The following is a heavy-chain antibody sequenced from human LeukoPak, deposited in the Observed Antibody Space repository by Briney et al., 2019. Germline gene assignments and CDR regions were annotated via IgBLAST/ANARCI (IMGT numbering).Heavy chain of an antibody. CDR1: GFTFSSYA. Sequence: GGSLRLSCAACGFTFSSYAMSWVRQAPGKGLEWVSAISGSGGSTYYADSVKGRFTISRDNSKNTLYLQMSSLRAEDTAVYYCAKDYEEPIALDAFDIWGQGTMVTVSS. J-gene: IGHJ3*02. V-gene: IGHV3-23*01. CDR3: AKDYEEPIALDAFDI. CDR2: ISGSGGST. D-gene: IGHD3-3*01.